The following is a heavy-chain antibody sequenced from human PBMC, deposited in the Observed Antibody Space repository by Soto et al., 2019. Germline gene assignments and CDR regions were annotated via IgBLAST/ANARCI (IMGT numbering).Heavy chain of an antibody. Sequence: EVQLVESGGGLVQPGGSLRLSCAASGFSFSTYWMNWVRQVPGKGLMWVSQISPDGGTTMYADSVRGRFTVSRDNNKNTLFLQMDSLSADDTAVYYCVSENWHSDSWGQGTLVTVSS. V-gene: IGHV3-74*03. CDR3: VSENWHSDS. D-gene: IGHD1-1*01. CDR1: GFSFSTYW. CDR2: ISPDGGTT. J-gene: IGHJ4*02.